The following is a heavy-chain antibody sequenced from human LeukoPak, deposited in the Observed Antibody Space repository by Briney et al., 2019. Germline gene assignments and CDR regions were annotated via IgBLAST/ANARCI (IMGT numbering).Heavy chain of an antibody. J-gene: IGHJ3*02. CDR3: AKSITMIVVVIYQLDAFDI. CDR2: ISSSGSTI. V-gene: IGHV3-11*01. D-gene: IGHD3-22*01. CDR1: GFTFSDYY. Sequence: GGSLRLSCAASGFTFSDYYMSWIRQAPGKGLEWVSYISSSGSTIYYADSVKGRFTISRDNSKNTLYLQMNSLRAEDTAVYYCAKSITMIVVVIYQLDAFDIWGQGTMVTVSS.